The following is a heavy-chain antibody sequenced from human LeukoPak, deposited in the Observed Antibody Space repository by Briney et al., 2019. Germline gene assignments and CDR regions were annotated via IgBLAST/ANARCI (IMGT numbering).Heavy chain of an antibody. J-gene: IGHJ4*02. D-gene: IGHD3-3*01. CDR3: ARTYYDFWSGYYTLYYFDY. V-gene: IGHV4-30-4*08. CDR1: GGSVSSGSYY. CDR2: IYYSGST. Sequence: SETLSLTCTVSGGSVSSGSYYWSWIRQPPGKGLEWIGYIYYSGSTYYNPSLKSRVTISVDTSKNQFSLKLSSVTAADTAVYYCARTYYDFWSGYYTLYYFDYWGQGTLVTVSS.